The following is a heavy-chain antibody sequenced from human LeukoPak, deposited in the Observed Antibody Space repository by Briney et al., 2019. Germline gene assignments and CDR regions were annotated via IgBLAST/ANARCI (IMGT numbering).Heavy chain of an antibody. D-gene: IGHD1-14*01. J-gene: IGHJ4*02. CDR3: TAPRLGLGEDVPES. V-gene: IGHV3-15*01. CDR2: IKSEADGGTT. CDR1: GLTFTNAW. Sequence: SGGSLRLSCAASGLTFTNAWMIWVRQAPGKGLEWVGRIKSEADGGTTDYAAPVKGRFTISRDDSRNMLYLQMSSLKIEDTAVYYCTAPRLGLGEDVPESWGQGILVTVSS.